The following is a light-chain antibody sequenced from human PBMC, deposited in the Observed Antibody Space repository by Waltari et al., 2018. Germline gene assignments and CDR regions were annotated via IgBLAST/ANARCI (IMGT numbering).Light chain of an antibody. CDR1: SSNVYTYNY. Sequence: QSALTQPRSVSGSPGQSVTISCTGTSSNVYTYNYVSWYQQHPDKAPKLTLYAVSRRPSGVPDRFSGSKSGNTASLTISGLQAEDEAAYHCCSYASDSWVFGGGTKLTVL. CDR2: AVS. V-gene: IGLV2-11*01. CDR3: CSYASDSWV. J-gene: IGLJ3*02.